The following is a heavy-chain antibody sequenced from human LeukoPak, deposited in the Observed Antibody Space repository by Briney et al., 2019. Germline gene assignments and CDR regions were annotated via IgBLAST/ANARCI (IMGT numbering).Heavy chain of an antibody. V-gene: IGHV3-7*01. CDR1: GFTFSIYW. J-gene: IGHJ4*02. D-gene: IGHD3-10*01. CDR2: IKQDGSEK. Sequence: GGSLRLSCAASGFTFSIYWMSWVRQAPGKGLEWVANIKQDGSEKYYVDSVKGRFTISRDNAKNSLYLQMNSLRAEDTAVYYCARVYYYDSGSRWGDYFDYWGQGTLVTVS. CDR3: ARVYYYDSGSRWGDYFDY.